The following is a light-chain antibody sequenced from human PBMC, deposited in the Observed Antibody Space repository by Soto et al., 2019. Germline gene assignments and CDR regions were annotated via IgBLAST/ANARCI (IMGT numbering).Light chain of an antibody. Sequence: IRMTQSPSSFSGATGDRVTITFRAIPGISRYLAWYLQKRGKAPKLLIYDASTLQSGVPSRFSRSRSGTDFTLTISCQKSEDLAPYYCNHYYSDPLNTYGQGTPLKI. CDR3: NHYYSDPLNT. J-gene: IGKJ5*01. CDR2: DAS. CDR1: PGISRY. V-gene: IGKV1-8*01.